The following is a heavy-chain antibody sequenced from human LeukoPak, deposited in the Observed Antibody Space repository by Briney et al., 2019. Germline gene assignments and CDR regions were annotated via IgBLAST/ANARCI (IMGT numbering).Heavy chain of an antibody. V-gene: IGHV3-23*01. CDR3: AKGPEELVGYCSGCSCSLRY. J-gene: IGHJ4*02. Sequence: GGSLRLSCAASGFTFSTFAMSWVRQAPGKGLEWVSTLSGSGTSTYFADTPKGRFTISRDHSKNTLYLQMRCLRAEDSAVYYCAKGPEELVGYCSGCSCSLRYWGGGTLVTVSS. CDR1: GFTFSTFA. D-gene: IGHD2-15*01. CDR2: LSGSGTST.